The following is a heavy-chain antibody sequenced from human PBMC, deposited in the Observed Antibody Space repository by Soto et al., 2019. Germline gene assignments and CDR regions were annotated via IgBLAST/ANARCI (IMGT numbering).Heavy chain of an antibody. Sequence: QVPLVQSGAEVKKPGASVKVPCKASGYTFNNYGISWVRQAPGQGLEWMGWIGPYNGNTDHAQNFQGRVTMTTDTSTNTAYMELRSLRSDDTALYYCARCYCSVGSCYTCWHFDLWGRGTLVTVSS. V-gene: IGHV1-18*01. CDR2: IGPYNGNT. CDR1: GYTFNNYG. J-gene: IGHJ2*01. D-gene: IGHD2-15*01. CDR3: ARCYCSVGSCYTCWHFDL.